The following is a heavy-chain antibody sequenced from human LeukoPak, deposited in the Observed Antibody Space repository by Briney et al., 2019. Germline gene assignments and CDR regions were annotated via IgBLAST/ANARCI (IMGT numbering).Heavy chain of an antibody. V-gene: IGHV1-2*02. CDR1: GYTFTGYY. CDR3: ARVSIRWFGEFPY. CDR2: INPNSGGT. Sequence: ASVKVSCKASGYTFTGYYIHWVRQAPGQGLEWMGWINPNSGGTNYAQKFQGRVTMTRDTSISTAYMELSRLRSDDTAVYYCARVSIRWFGEFPYWGQGTLVTVSS. J-gene: IGHJ4*02. D-gene: IGHD3-10*01.